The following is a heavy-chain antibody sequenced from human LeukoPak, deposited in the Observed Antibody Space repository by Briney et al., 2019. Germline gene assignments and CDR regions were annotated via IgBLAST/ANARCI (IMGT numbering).Heavy chain of an antibody. CDR2: IRSKANSYAT. CDR1: GFTFSGSA. J-gene: IGHJ3*02. Sequence: AGGSLKLSCAASGFTFSGSAMHWVRQASGKGLEWVGRIRSKANSYATAYAASVKGRFTISRDDSKNTAYLQMNSLKTEDTAVYYCTRQPENDSWSGYYDAFDIWDQGTMVTVSS. V-gene: IGHV3-73*01. D-gene: IGHD3-3*01. CDR3: TRQPENDSWSGYYDAFDI.